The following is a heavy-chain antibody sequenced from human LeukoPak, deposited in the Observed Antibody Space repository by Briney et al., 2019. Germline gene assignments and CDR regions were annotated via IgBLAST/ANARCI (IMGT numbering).Heavy chain of an antibody. CDR1: GFTFSSCD. V-gene: IGHV3-30*18. D-gene: IGHD3-10*01. J-gene: IGHJ5*02. CDR3: AKSHALGELSS. Sequence: PGGSLRLPCAASGFTFSSCDMYWVRQVPGKGLEWVALISYDGSDKYYADSVKGRFTISRDNSKNTLYLQMNSLRANDTAVYYCAKSHALGELSSWGQGTLVTVSS. CDR2: ISYDGSDK.